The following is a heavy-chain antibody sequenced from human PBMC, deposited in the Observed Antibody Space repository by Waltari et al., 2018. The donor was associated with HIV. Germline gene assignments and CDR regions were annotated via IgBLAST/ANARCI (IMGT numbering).Heavy chain of an antibody. Sequence: QVQLVQSGAEVKKPGSSVKVSCKASGGTFSSYAISWVRQAPGQGLEWMGRIIPILGIANYAQKFQGRVTITADKSTSTAYMELSSLRSEDTAVYYCARVVRFLFVYGMDVWGQGTTVTVSS. D-gene: IGHD3-3*01. CDR1: GGTFSSYA. V-gene: IGHV1-69*04. J-gene: IGHJ6*02. CDR3: ARVVRFLFVYGMDV. CDR2: IIPILGIA.